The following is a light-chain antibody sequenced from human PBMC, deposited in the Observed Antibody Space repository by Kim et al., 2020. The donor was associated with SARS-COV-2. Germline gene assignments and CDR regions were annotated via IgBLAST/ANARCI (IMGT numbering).Light chain of an antibody. CDR1: SSDVGGYNY. CDR2: EVT. Sequence: QSALTQPPSASGSPGQSVTISCTGTSSDVGGYNYVSWYQQHPGKAPKLMIYEVTKRPLGVPDRFSGSKSGNTASLTVSGLQAEDEATYNCSSYAGGKNLILGGGTQLTVL. V-gene: IGLV2-8*01. CDR3: SSYAGGKNLI. J-gene: IGLJ2*01.